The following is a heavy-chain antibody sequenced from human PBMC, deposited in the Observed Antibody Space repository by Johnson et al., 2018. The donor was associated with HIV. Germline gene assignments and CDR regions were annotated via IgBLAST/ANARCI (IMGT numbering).Heavy chain of an antibody. CDR3: ARGPEWAYEVYNDLDL. CDR1: GFTFSDYA. V-gene: IGHV3-64*01. CDR2: ISSYGQRT. D-gene: IGHD3-16*01. J-gene: IGHJ3*01. Sequence: VQLVESGGGLVQPGGSLRLSCAASGFTFSDYAMHWVRQVPGRGLEYVSVISSYGQRTYYAKSVKGRFTISRDNSKKTLYLQLGSLRDEDMGVYYCARGPEWAYEVYNDLDLWGQGTKVIVSS.